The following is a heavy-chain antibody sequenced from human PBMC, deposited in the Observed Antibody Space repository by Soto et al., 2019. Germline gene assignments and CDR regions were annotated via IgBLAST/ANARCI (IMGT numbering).Heavy chain of an antibody. CDR3: ARTXLPTRRPYYYYYYGMDV. CDR2: ISYDGSNK. Sequence: GGSRRLSCPASGFTFSSYAMHWVRQAPGKGLEWVAVISYDGSNKYYADSVKGRFTISRDNSKNTLYLQMNSLRAEDTAVYYCARTXLPTRRPYYYYYYGMDVWGQGTTVTVSS. CDR1: GFTFSSYA. V-gene: IGHV3-30-3*01. J-gene: IGHJ6*02.